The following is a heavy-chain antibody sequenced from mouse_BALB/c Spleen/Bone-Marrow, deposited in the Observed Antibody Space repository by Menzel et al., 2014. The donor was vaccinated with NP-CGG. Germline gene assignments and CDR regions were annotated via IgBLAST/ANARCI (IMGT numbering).Heavy chain of an antibody. Sequence: VQLQESGPGLVQPSQSLSITCTVSGFSLTTYGVHWVRQSPGKGLEWLGEIWSGGSTDYNAAFISRLSITKDNSKSQVFFKMNSLQANDTAIYYCARNLYYGSSLYAMDYWGQGTSVTVSS. CDR1: GFSLTTYG. V-gene: IGHV2-2*02. J-gene: IGHJ4*01. CDR3: ARNLYYGSSLYAMDY. D-gene: IGHD1-1*01. CDR2: IWSGGST.